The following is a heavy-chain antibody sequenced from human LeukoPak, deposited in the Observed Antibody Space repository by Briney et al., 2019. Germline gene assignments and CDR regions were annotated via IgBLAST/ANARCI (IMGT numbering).Heavy chain of an antibody. CDR2: ISSNSSYI. V-gene: IGHV3-21*01. CDR3: ARDVSNDY. Sequence: PGGSLRLSCAASGFTFSSYSMNWVRRAPGKGLEWVSSISSNSSYIYYADSMKSRFTISRDNAKNSLYLQMNSLRAEDTAVYYCARDVSNDYWGQGTLVTVSS. J-gene: IGHJ4*02. CDR1: GFTFSSYS. D-gene: IGHD4-11*01.